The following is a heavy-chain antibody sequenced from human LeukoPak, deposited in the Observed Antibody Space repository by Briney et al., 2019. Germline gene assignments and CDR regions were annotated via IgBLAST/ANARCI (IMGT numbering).Heavy chain of an antibody. J-gene: IGHJ4*02. Sequence: SETLSLTRTVSGGSISSYYWSWIRQPPGKGLEWIGEINHSGSTNYNPSLKSRVTISVDTSKNQFSLKLSSVTAADTAVYYCARVTEVDCSGGSCYSGYFDYWGQGTLVTVSS. V-gene: IGHV4-34*01. CDR1: GGSISSYY. CDR3: ARVTEVDCSGGSCYSGYFDY. CDR2: INHSGST. D-gene: IGHD2-15*01.